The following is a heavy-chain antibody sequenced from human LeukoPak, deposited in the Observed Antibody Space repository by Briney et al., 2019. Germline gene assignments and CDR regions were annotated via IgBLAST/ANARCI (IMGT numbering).Heavy chain of an antibody. J-gene: IGHJ4*02. CDR1: GGSISSNSYY. CDR3: ARHGASYYFDY. Sequence: SETLSLTCTVSGGSISSNSYYWGWIRQPPGKGLEWIGSMDYGGSTYDNPSLKGRVTISLDTSKSQFSLKLSSVTAADTAVYYCARHGASYYFDYWGQGTLVTVSS. V-gene: IGHV4-39*01. D-gene: IGHD3-16*01. CDR2: MDYGGST.